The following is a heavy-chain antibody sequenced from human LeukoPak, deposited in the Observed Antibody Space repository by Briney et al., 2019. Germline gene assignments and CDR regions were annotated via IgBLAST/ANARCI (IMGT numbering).Heavy chain of an antibody. D-gene: IGHD3-22*01. CDR1: GGSFSGYY. CDR2: INHSGST. Sequence: SETLSLTCAVYGGSFSGYYWSWIRQPPGKGLEWIGEINHSGSTNYNPSLKSRVTITVDTSKNQFSLKLSSVTAAGTAVYYCAREGRYYYDSSGYSSAFDIWGQGTMVTVSS. CDR3: AREGRYYYDSSGYSSAFDI. J-gene: IGHJ3*02. V-gene: IGHV4-34*01.